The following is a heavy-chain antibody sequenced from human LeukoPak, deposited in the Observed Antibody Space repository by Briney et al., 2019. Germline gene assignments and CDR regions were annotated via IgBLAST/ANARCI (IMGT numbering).Heavy chain of an antibody. D-gene: IGHD1-7*01. J-gene: IGHJ6*03. Sequence: HPGGSLRLSCAASGFTVSSNYMSWVRQAPGKGLEWVSVIYSGSSTYYADSVKGRFTISRDNSKNTLYLQMNSLRAEDTAVYYCARAGTDYYYYYMDVWGKGTTVTISS. CDR3: ARAGTDYYYYYMDV. CDR2: IYSGSST. CDR1: GFTVSSNY. V-gene: IGHV3-53*01.